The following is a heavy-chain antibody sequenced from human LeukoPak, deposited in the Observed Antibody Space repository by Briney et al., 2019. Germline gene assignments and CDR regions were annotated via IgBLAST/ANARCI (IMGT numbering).Heavy chain of an antibody. CDR3: AKGFTPFDY. CDR2: ISSSSSYI. V-gene: IGHV3-21*04. CDR1: GFTFSSYA. J-gene: IGHJ4*02. D-gene: IGHD3-10*01. Sequence: GGSLRLSCAASGFTFSSYAMSWVRQAPGKGLEWVSSISSSSSYIYYADSVKGRFTISRDNAKNTLYLQMNSLRAEDTAVYYCAKGFTPFDYWGQGTLVTVSS.